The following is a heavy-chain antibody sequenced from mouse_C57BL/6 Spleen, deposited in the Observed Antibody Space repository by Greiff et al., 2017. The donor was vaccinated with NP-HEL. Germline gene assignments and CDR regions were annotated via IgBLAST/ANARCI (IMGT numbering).Heavy chain of an antibody. CDR1: GYTFTSYW. CDR2: IHPNSGST. J-gene: IGHJ3*01. V-gene: IGHV1-64*01. Sequence: QVHVKQPGAELVKPGASVKLSCKASGYTFTSYWMHWVKQRPGQGLEWIGMIHPNSGSTNYNEKFKSKATLTVDKSSSTAYMQLSSLTSEDSAVYYCARDYGSSSPAYWGQGTLVTVSA. D-gene: IGHD1-1*01. CDR3: ARDYGSSSPAY.